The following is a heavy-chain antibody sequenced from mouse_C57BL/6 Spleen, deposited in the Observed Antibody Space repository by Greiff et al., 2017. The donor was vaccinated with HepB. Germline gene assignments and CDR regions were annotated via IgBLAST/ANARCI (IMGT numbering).Heavy chain of an antibody. Sequence: EVKLQESGEGLVKPGGSLKLSCAASGFTFSSYAMSWVRQTPEKRLEWVAYISSGGDYIYYADTVKGRFTISRDNARNTLYLQMSSLKSEDTAMYYCTREDSSGYFDYWGQGTTLTVSS. V-gene: IGHV5-9-1*02. CDR3: TREDSSGYFDY. J-gene: IGHJ2*01. CDR2: ISSGGDYI. CDR1: GFTFSSYA. D-gene: IGHD3-2*02.